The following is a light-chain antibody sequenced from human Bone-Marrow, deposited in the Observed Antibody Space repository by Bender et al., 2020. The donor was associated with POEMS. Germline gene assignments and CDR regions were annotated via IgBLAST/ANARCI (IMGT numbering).Light chain of an antibody. CDR3: SSYAGSDNPAI. J-gene: IGLJ2*01. V-gene: IGLV1-40*01. Sequence: QSVLTQPPSVSGAPGQKVTISCSGSNSNIGAGFDVHWYQQFPGTAPKLLIYGNSNRPSGVPDRFSGSKSGNTASLTVSGLQAEDEGDYYCSSYAGSDNPAIFGGGTKLIVL. CDR1: NSNIGAGFD. CDR2: GNS.